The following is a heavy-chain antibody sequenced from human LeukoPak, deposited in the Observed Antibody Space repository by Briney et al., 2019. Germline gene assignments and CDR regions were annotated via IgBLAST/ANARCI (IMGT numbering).Heavy chain of an antibody. Sequence: GASVKVSCKASGYTFTAYYMHWVRQAPGQGLEWMGWINPNSGGTNYAQKFQGRVTMTRDTSISTAYMEMSRLRSDDTAVYYCATVDYGDYKWYYSYYMDVWGKGTTVTVSS. CDR2: INPNSGGT. V-gene: IGHV1-2*02. D-gene: IGHD4-17*01. CDR3: ATVDYGDYKWYYSYYMDV. J-gene: IGHJ6*03. CDR1: GYTFTAYY.